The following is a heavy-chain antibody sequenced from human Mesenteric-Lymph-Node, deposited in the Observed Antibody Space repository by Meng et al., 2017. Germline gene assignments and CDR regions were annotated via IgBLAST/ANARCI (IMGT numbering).Heavy chain of an antibody. V-gene: IGHV4-34*01. D-gene: IGHD1-26*01. CDR3: ARRARTSGSYRYFDY. J-gene: IGHJ4*02. CDR2: INHSGST. CDR1: GGSFSGYY. Sequence: SQTLSLTCAVYGGSFSGYYWSWIRQPPGKGLEWIGEINHSGSTNYNPSLKSRVTISVDTSKNQFSLKLSSVTAADTAVYYCARRARTSGSYRYFDYWGQGTLVTVSS.